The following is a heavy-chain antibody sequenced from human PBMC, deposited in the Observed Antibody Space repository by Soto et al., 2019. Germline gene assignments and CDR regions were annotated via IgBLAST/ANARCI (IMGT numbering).Heavy chain of an antibody. V-gene: IGHV1-18*01. CDR2: ISAYNGNT. J-gene: IGHJ4*02. Sequence: QVQLVQSGAEVKKPGASVKVSCKASGYTFTSYGISWVRQAPGQGLEWMGWISAYNGNTNYTQKLQGRVIMTTDTTTSTAYMGLRSLRSDDRGVYYFARTYGSGSYLFDYWGQGTLVTVSS. CDR1: GYTFTSYG. CDR3: ARTYGSGSYLFDY. D-gene: IGHD3-10*01.